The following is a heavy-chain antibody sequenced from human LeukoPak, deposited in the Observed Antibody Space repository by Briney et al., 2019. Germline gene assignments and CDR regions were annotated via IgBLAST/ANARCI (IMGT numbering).Heavy chain of an antibody. J-gene: IGHJ6*03. CDR2: INTSGNT. CDR3: ARGWGYMDV. CDR1: GGSISSYY. D-gene: IGHD1-26*01. V-gene: IGHV4-4*07. Sequence: PSETLSLTCTVSGGSISSYYWSWIRQPPGKGLEWIGRINTSGNTNYNPSLKSRVTMSVDTSKNQFSLKLSSVTAADTAVYYCARGWGYMDVWGRGTTVTVSS.